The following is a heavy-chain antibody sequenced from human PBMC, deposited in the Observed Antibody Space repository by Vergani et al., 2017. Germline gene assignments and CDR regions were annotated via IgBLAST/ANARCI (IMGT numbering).Heavy chain of an antibody. CDR1: GFPFSDYG. Sequence: QVQLVESGGGEVQPGRSLRLSCSAAGFPFSDYGVHWVRQAPGKGLEWVSVIWYDGSNKYYADSVKGRFTISRDNSKNTLYLQMNSLRAEDTAVYYCVRQYSGSNMDAFDIWGQGTMVTVSS. V-gene: IGHV3-33*08. J-gene: IGHJ3*02. CDR2: IWYDGSNK. D-gene: IGHD1-26*01. CDR3: VRQYSGSNMDAFDI.